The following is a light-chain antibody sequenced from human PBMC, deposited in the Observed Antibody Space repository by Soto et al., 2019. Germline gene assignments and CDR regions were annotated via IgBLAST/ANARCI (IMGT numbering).Light chain of an antibody. CDR3: ASWDDSLNGHV. Sequence: QSALTQPPSASGTPGQRVSISCSGSSSNIGSHTVKWYQQLPGSAPKLLIYSNNQRPSGVPDRFPGSKSDTSASLDISGLQSEDEADYYCASWDDSLNGHVFGTGTKVTVL. CDR2: SNN. J-gene: IGLJ1*01. V-gene: IGLV1-44*01. CDR1: SSNIGSHT.